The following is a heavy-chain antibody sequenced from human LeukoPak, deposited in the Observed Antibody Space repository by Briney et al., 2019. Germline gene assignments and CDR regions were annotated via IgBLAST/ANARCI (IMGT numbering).Heavy chain of an antibody. CDR1: GGSFSGYY. CDR2: INHSGST. V-gene: IGHV4-34*01. CDR3: ARGPGSWLSYFDY. J-gene: IGHJ4*02. D-gene: IGHD6-13*01. Sequence: SETLSLTCAVYGGSFSGYYWSWIRQPPGKGLEWIGEINHSGSTNYNPSLKSRVTISVDTSKNQFSLKLSSVTAADTAVYYCARGPGSWLSYFDYWGQGTLVTVSS.